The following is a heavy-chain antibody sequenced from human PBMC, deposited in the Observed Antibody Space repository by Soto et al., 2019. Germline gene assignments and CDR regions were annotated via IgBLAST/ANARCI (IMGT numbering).Heavy chain of an antibody. V-gene: IGHV3-30*18. J-gene: IGHJ4*02. CDR2: VSYDGRNK. CDR3: AKQGDYAGLTHY. CDR1: GFTFSSYG. Sequence: PGGSLRLSCAASGFTFSSYGMHWVRQAPVKGLEWVAVVSYDGRNKYYGDSVKGRFTISRDNSKNTLYLQMDSLRAEDTAVYYCAKQGDYAGLTHYWGQGTLVT. D-gene: IGHD4-17*01.